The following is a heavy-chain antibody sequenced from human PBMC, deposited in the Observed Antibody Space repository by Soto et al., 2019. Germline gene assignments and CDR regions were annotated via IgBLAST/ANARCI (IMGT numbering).Heavy chain of an antibody. D-gene: IGHD3-10*01. Sequence: ASVKVSCKASGHTFSTYDIHWARQATGQGLEWMGWMNPNNGNTGYAQKFQGRVTMTRNSSIATAYLELSGLKYEDTAGYYCAFCFQGSATTYFYY. V-gene: IGHV1-8*01. CDR3: AFCFQGSATTYFYY. CDR2: MNPNNGNT. J-gene: IGHJ4*01. CDR1: GHTFSTYD.